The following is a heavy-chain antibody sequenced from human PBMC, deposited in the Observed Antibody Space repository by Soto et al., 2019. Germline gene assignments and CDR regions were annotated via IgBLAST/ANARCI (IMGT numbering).Heavy chain of an antibody. CDR3: AKDHGATTVTYSTRIN. V-gene: IGHV3-23*01. CDR2: ITGSGNTI. J-gene: IGHJ4*02. D-gene: IGHD4-17*01. CDR1: GFSFNKYA. Sequence: DVQLLESGGGLVQPGESLRLSCVASGFSFNKYAMIWVRQAPGKGQEWVSGITGSGNTIEYTASVKGRFTISRDNSKNTVYLQMNSLRAEDTAVYYCAKDHGATTVTYSTRINWGQGTLVTVSS.